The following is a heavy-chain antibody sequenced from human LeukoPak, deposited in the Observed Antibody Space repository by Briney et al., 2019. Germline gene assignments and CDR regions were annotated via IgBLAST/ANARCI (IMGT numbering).Heavy chain of an antibody. Sequence: PSETLSLTCAVSGGSISSSNWWSWVRQPPGKGLEWIGEINHSGSTNYNPSLKSRVTISVDTSKNQFSLKLSSVTAADTAVYYCARQGGSAPYYYYMDVWGKGTTVTISS. V-gene: IGHV4-4*02. J-gene: IGHJ6*03. CDR3: ARQGGSAPYYYYMDV. CDR1: GGSISSSNW. CDR2: INHSGST. D-gene: IGHD3-10*01.